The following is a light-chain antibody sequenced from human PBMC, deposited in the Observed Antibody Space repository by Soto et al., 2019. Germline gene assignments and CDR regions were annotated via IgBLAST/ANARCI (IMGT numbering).Light chain of an antibody. CDR2: RND. CDR1: RSNIGNNY. Sequence: QSVLTQPPSASGTPGQRVTISCSGSRSNIGNNYIYWHQQLPGTAPKLLIYRNDQRPSGVPDRFSGPKSGTSGSLVISGLRSEDEADYYCAAWDGSLSAVVFGGGTKLTVL. CDR3: AAWDGSLSAVV. J-gene: IGLJ2*01. V-gene: IGLV1-47*01.